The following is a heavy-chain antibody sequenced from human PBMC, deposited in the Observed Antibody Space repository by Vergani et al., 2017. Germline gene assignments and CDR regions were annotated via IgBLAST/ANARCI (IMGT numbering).Heavy chain of an antibody. D-gene: IGHD3-10*01. V-gene: IGHV3-20*01. J-gene: IGHJ5*02. CDR2: INWNGGST. CDR1: GFTFDDYG. Sequence: EVQLVESGGGVVRPGGSLRLSCAASGFTFDDYGMSWVRQAPGKGLGWVSGINWNGGSTGYADSVKGRFTISRDNAKNSLYLQMNSLRAEDTALYHCARGRPKYYGSPGWFWFDPWGQGTLVTVSS. CDR3: ARGRPKYYGSPGWFWFDP.